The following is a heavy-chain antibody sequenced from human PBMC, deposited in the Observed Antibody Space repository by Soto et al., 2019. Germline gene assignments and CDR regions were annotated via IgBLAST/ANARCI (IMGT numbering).Heavy chain of an antibody. J-gene: IGHJ4*02. V-gene: IGHV3-23*01. CDR1: GFTFSSYA. D-gene: IGHD3-22*01. CDR2: ISGSGGSK. CDR3: ARDDSSGYYPFDD. Sequence: PGGSLRLSCAASGFTFSSYAMSWVRQAPGKGLEWVSVISGSGGSKYYADSVKGRFAISRDNSKNTLYLQMNSLRAEDTAVYYCARDDSSGYYPFDDWGQGTLVTVSS.